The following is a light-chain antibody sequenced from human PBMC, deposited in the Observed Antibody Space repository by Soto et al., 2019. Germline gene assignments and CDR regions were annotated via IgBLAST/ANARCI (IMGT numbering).Light chain of an antibody. CDR2: EVN. CDR3: CSYDTRSLYV. V-gene: IGLV2-23*02. CDR1: SSDVGSYNL. J-gene: IGLJ1*01. Sequence: QSVLTQPASVSGSPGQSITISCTGTSSDVGSYNLVSWYQHYPGKAPKLMIYEVNKRPSGVSDRLSGSKSGNTASLTISGLQAEYVAYSYCCSYDTRSLYVFGTGTKFTV.